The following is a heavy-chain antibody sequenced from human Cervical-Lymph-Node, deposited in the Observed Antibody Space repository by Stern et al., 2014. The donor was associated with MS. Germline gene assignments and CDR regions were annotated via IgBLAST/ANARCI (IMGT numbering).Heavy chain of an antibody. Sequence: QMQLVQSGAEVKKTGASVKVSCKVSTYTFTTYDIHWVRQAPGQRLEWMGWITAATGGTNYSQKFQGRVAITRDTSANTAYMELSNLRSEDTAVYYCARGPGYVIDYWGQGTLVTVSS. CDR2: ITAATGGT. V-gene: IGHV1-3*01. J-gene: IGHJ4*02. D-gene: IGHD5-12*01. CDR3: ARGPGYVIDY. CDR1: TYTFTTYD.